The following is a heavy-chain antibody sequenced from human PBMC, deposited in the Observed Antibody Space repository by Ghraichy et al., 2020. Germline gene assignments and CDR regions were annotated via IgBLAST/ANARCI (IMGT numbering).Heavy chain of an antibody. D-gene: IGHD4-17*01. CDR2: IYTSGST. CDR3: ATAGSYGDYLGGGFDP. CDR1: GGSISSYY. V-gene: IGHV4-4*09. Sequence: SQTLSLTCTVSGGSISSYYWSWIRQPPGKGLEWIGYIYTSGSTNYNPSLKSRVTISVDTSKNQFSLKLSSVTAADTAVYYCATAGSYGDYLGGGFDPWGQGTLVTVSS. J-gene: IGHJ5*02.